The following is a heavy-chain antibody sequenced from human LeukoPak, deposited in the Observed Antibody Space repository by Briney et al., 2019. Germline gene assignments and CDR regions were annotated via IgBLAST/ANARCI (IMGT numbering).Heavy chain of an antibody. D-gene: IGHD3-10*01. V-gene: IGHV4-59*01. CDR1: GGSISSYK. CDR2: IYYRGST. CDR3: ARSELLWFGGVKSGFDY. Sequence: RSETLSLTCTDSGGSISSYKWSWVREPPGEGLGWIGYIYYRGSTNYIPSLKSRVTMSVDTSKKQFSLKLSSVTAADTAVYYCARSELLWFGGVKSGFDYWGQGTLVTVSS. J-gene: IGHJ4*02.